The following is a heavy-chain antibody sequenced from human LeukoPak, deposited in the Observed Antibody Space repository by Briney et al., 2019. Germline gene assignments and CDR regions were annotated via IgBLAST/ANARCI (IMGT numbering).Heavy chain of an antibody. J-gene: IGHJ4*02. CDR3: ARLHYDVLTGPFDY. V-gene: IGHV3-66*04. Sequence: PGGSLRLSCAASGTTVSTNYMSWVRQAPGKGLEWVSIIYSGGATFYADSVKGRFTISRESSKNTLWLQMNSLTAEDTAVYYCARLHYDVLTGPFDYWGQGTLVTVSS. D-gene: IGHD3-9*01. CDR2: IYSGGAT. CDR1: GTTVSTNY.